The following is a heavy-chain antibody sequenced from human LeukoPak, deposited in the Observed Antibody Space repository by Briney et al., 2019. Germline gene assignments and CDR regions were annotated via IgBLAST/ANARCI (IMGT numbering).Heavy chain of an antibody. V-gene: IGHV4-4*02. Sequence: PSETLSLTCAVSGGSISSGNWWSWVRQPPGKGLEWIGEIWHSGNTNYNPSLKSRVTISVDKSKNQFSLKLISVTAADTAVYYCAGDRIAGPGTTEYWGQGTLVTVSS. J-gene: IGHJ4*02. D-gene: IGHD6-13*01. CDR2: IWHSGNT. CDR1: GGSISSGNW. CDR3: AGDRIAGPGTTEY.